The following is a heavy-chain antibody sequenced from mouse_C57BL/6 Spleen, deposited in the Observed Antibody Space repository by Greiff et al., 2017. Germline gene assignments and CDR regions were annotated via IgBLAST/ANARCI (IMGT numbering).Heavy chain of an antibody. CDR2: IYPGDGDT. V-gene: IGHV1-82*01. Sequence: VQVVESGPELVKPGASVKISCKASGYAFSSSWVNWVQQRPGKGLEWIGRIYPGDGDTNYNGKFKGKATLTADQSSSTAYMQLSSLTSEDYAVYFCARSVWSYGYVDVWGTGTTVTVSS. J-gene: IGHJ1*03. CDR1: GYAFSSSW. CDR3: ARSVWSYGYVDV.